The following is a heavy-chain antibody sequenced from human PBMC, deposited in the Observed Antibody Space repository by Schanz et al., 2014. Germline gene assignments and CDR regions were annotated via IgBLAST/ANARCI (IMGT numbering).Heavy chain of an antibody. CDR2: ISGSGGST. CDR1: GFAFSSYG. Sequence: EVQVVESGGGLVQPGGSLRLSCLASGFAFSSYGMNWLRQAPGKGLEWVSAISGSGGSTYYADSVKGRFTISRDNSKNTLYLQMNSLRAEDTGLYFCARGGSGSHYRLDYWGQGTLVTVSS. CDR3: ARGGSGSHYRLDY. J-gene: IGHJ4*02. V-gene: IGHV3-23*04. D-gene: IGHD1-26*01.